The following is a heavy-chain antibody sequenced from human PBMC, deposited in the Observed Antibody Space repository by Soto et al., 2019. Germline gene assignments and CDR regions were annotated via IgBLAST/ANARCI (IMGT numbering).Heavy chain of an antibody. J-gene: IGHJ4*02. D-gene: IGHD3-9*01. V-gene: IGHV4-61*08. CDR1: GGSISSGGYC. CDR3: ASYPGYYDILTGYTTYYFDY. CDR2: IYYSGST. Sequence: SETLSLTCAVSGGSISSGGYCWIWIRQPPGEGLEWIGYIYYSGSTNYNPSLKSRVTISVNTSKNQYSLKLSSVTAADTAVYYCASYPGYYDILTGYTTYYFDYWGQGILVTVSS.